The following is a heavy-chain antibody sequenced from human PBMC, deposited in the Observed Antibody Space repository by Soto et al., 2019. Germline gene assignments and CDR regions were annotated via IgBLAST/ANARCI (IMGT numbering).Heavy chain of an antibody. D-gene: IGHD6-13*01. V-gene: IGHV1-8*01. CDR3: ARERAAAGFDY. CDR2: MNPNSGNT. Sequence: QVQLVQSGAEVKKPGASVKVSCKASGYTFTSYDINWVRQATGQGLEWMGWMNPNSGNTGYAQEFQGSVTITRNTSISTAYMDLSSLRSDDTAVYYCARERAAAGFDYWGQGTLVTVSS. J-gene: IGHJ4*02. CDR1: GYTFTSYD.